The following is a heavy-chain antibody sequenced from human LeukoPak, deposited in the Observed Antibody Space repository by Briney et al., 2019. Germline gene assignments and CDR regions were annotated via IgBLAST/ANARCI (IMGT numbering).Heavy chain of an antibody. V-gene: IGHV3-21*04. D-gene: IGHD1-26*01. J-gene: IGHJ4*02. CDR2: ISYTGTYI. CDR3: VRDRGSYRPIDY. CDR1: AFSLNTYS. Sequence: GGSLRLSCAASAFSLNTYSMNWVRQAPGKGLEWVSSISYTGTYIYYADSVKGRFTISRDNAQNSLYLQMNSLRVEDTAVYYCVRDRGSYRPIDYWGQGTLVTVSS.